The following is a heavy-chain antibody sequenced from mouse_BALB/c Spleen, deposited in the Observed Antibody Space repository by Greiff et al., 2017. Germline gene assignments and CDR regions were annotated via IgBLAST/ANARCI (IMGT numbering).Heavy chain of an antibody. D-gene: IGHD3-1*01. V-gene: IGHV1S56*01. CDR2: IYPGNVNT. J-gene: IGHJ2*01. CDR3: ARSGSSGFFDY. CDR1: GYTFTSYY. Sequence: VQLQQSGPELVKPGASVRISCKASGYTFTSYYIHWVKQRPGQGLEWIGWIYPGNVNTKYNEKFKGKATLTADKSSSTAYMQLSSLTSEDSAVYFCARSGSSGFFDYWGQGTTLTVSS.